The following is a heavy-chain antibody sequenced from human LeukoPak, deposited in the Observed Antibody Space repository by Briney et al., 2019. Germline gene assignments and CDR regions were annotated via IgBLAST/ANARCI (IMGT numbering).Heavy chain of an antibody. V-gene: IGHV3-48*01. Sequence: PGGSLRLSCAACGFTFGSYTMNWVRQAPGKGLEWVSYISSSSDTKYYADSVKGRFTISRDNAKNSLYLQMNSLRAEDTAVYYCARDYYDSSGYYSYYYYGMDVWGQGTTVTVSS. CDR2: ISSSSDTK. CDR3: ARDYYDSSGYYSYYYYGMDV. D-gene: IGHD3-22*01. J-gene: IGHJ6*02. CDR1: GFTFGSYT.